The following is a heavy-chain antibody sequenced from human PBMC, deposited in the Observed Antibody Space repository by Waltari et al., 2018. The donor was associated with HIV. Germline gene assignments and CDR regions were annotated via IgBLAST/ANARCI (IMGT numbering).Heavy chain of an antibody. D-gene: IGHD3-22*01. CDR1: GGSISSGSYY. J-gene: IGHJ4*02. Sequence: QVQLQESGPGLVKPSQTLSLTCTVSGGSISSGSYYWSWIRQPAGKGLEWIGRIYTSGSTNYNPSLKSRVTISVDTSKNQFSLKLSSVTAADTAVYYCARDSSSGYGYWGQGTLVTVSS. CDR2: IYTSGST. CDR3: ARDSSSGYGY. V-gene: IGHV4-61*02.